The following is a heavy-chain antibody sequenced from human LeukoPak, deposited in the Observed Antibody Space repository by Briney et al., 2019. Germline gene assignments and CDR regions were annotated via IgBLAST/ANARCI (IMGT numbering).Heavy chain of an antibody. D-gene: IGHD1-20*01. CDR2: IKQDGSEK. Sequence: SGGSLRLSCAASGFTFITYWMSWVRQAPGKGLGWVANIKQDGSEKYYVDSVKGRFTISRDNAKNSLYLQMNSLRAEDTAVYYCARDVLLTGTSGIDYWGQGTLVTASS. J-gene: IGHJ4*02. V-gene: IGHV3-7*01. CDR1: GFTFITYW. CDR3: ARDVLLTGTSGIDY.